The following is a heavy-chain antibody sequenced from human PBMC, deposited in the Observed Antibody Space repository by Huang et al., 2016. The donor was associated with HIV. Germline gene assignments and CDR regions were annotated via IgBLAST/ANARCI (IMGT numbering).Heavy chain of an antibody. D-gene: IGHD3-22*01. CDR1: GGSFRNFA. Sequence: QVQLVQSGAEVKKPGSSVKVSCKASGGSFRNFAIGWVRQAPGQGLVWMGGSIPTLGTANSAQKFQGRVTIIADESTSTAYMELSSLRSEDTAVYYCATVDYYDTSGPQRGYFDNWGQGTLVTVSS. CDR3: ATVDYYDTSGPQRGYFDN. V-gene: IGHV1-69*01. J-gene: IGHJ4*02. CDR2: SIPTLGTA.